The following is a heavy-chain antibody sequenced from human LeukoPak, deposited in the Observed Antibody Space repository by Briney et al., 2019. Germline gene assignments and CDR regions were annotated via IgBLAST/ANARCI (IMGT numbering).Heavy chain of an antibody. Sequence: ASVKVSCKASGGTFSSYAISWVRQAPGQGLEWMGRIIPIFGIANYAQKFQGRVTITADKSTSTAYMELSSLRSEDTAVYYCARIVVVPAAIRGYYYYFGMDVWGQGTTVTVSS. CDR3: ARIVVVPAAIRGYYYYFGMDV. CDR2: IIPIFGIA. CDR1: GGTFSSYA. V-gene: IGHV1-69*04. J-gene: IGHJ6*02. D-gene: IGHD2-2*02.